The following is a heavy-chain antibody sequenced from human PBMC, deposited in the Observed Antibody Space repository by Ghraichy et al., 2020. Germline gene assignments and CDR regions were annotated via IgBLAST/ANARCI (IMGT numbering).Heavy chain of an antibody. V-gene: IGHV3-66*01. J-gene: IGHJ4*02. CDR2: IYSGGST. D-gene: IGHD3-3*01. CDR1: GFTVSSNY. Sequence: GGSLRLSCAASGFTVSSNYMSWVRQAPGKGLEWVSVIYSGGSTYYADSVKGRFTISRDNSKNTLYLQMNSLRAEDTAVYYCARTSSHYDFWSGSILYYFDYWGQGTLVTVSS. CDR3: ARTSSHYDFWSGSILYYFDY.